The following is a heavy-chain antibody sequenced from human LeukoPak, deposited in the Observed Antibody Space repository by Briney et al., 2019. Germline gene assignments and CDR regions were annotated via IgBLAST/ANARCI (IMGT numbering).Heavy chain of an antibody. D-gene: IGHD6-13*01. Sequence: PGGSLRLSCAASGLTFSSYWMHWVRQAPGKGPVWVSRVDVHGQGTAYADSVKGRFTISRDSAKNTLSLQMNSLSAEDTAVYYCAKARIAAAGTGAFDVWGQGTMVTVSS. CDR1: GLTFSSYW. J-gene: IGHJ3*01. CDR2: VDVHGQGT. CDR3: AKARIAAAGTGAFDV. V-gene: IGHV3-74*01.